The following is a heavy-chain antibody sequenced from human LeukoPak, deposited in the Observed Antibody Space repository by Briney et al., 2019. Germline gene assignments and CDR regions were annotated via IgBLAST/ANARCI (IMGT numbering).Heavy chain of an antibody. D-gene: IGHD6-19*01. CDR2: IYYSGST. CDR3: ARAPRADYYYYMDV. Sequence: SETLSLTCTVSGGSISSGGYYWSWIRQHPGKGLEWIGYIYYSGSTYYNPSLKSRFTISVDTSKNQFSLKLSSVTAADTAVYYCARAPRADYYYYMDVWGKGTTVTVFS. V-gene: IGHV4-31*03. J-gene: IGHJ6*03. CDR1: GGSISSGGYY.